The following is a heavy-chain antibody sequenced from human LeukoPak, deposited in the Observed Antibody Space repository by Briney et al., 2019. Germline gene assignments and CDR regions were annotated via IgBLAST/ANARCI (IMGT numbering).Heavy chain of an antibody. D-gene: IGHD3-10*01. CDR1: GLTFDDYA. V-gene: IGHV3-9*01. J-gene: IGHJ4*02. CDR3: AKDSFSGYYGSGSPDY. Sequence: SGGSLRLSCAASGLTFDDYAMHWVRQAPGKGLEWVSGISWNSGSIGYADSVKGRFTISRDNAKNSLYLQMNSLRAEDTALYYCAKDSFSGYYGSGSPDYWGQGTLVTVSS. CDR2: ISWNSGSI.